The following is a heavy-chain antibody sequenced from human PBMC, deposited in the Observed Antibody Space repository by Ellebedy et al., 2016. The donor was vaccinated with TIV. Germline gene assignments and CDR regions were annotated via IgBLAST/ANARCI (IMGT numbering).Heavy chain of an antibody. CDR1: GFTFSRHA. CDR3: AKDRTSGDGYWVFDQ. D-gene: IGHD5-18*01. V-gene: IGHV3-23*01. J-gene: IGHJ4*02. CDR2: LLGSGGGI. Sequence: PGGSLRLSCAASGFTFSRHAMSWVRQAPGKGLEWVSGLLGSGGGISYADSVKGRFTISRDNSKSMVHLQMNSLRPEDTAVYYCAKDRTSGDGYWVFDQWGQGTLVTVSS.